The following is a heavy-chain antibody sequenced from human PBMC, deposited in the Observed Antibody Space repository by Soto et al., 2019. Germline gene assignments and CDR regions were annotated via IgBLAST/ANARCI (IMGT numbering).Heavy chain of an antibody. CDR3: ARSALRSYPTWFDP. D-gene: IGHD3-3*02. CDR2: IYPGDSDT. V-gene: IGHV5-51*01. Sequence: LRESLKISCKGSGYSFTSYWIGWVRQMPGKGLEWMGIIYPGDSDTRYSPSFQGQVTISADKSISTAYLQWSSLKASDTAMYYCARSALRSYPTWFDPWGQGTLVTVPQ. J-gene: IGHJ5*02. CDR1: GYSFTSYW.